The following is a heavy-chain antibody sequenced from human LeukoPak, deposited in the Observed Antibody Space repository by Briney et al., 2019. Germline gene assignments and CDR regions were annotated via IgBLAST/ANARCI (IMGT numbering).Heavy chain of an antibody. CDR2: IYSGGTI. CDR1: GFTVSNNF. V-gene: IGHV3-53*01. J-gene: IGHJ4*02. D-gene: IGHD4-11*01. CDR3: ARDGVGTVIDY. Sequence: GGSLRLSCAASGFTVSNNFLTWVRQAPGKGLEWVSVIYSGGTIYYADSVKGRFTISRDNAKNSLYLQMNSLRDEDTAVYYCARDGVGTVIDYWGQGTLVTVSS.